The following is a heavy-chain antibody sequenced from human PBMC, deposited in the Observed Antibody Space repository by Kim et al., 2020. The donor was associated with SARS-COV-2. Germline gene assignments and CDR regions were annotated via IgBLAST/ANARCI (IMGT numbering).Heavy chain of an antibody. D-gene: IGHD3-22*01. Sequence: GGSLRLSCAASGFTFSSYSMNWVRQAPGKGLEWVSSISRSSSNTYYADSVKGRFTISRDNAKNSLYLQMNSLRAEDTAVYSCARDKRYYYDSSGYYWYFDLWGRGTLVTVSS. V-gene: IGHV3-21*01. CDR3: ARDKRYYYDSSGYYWYFDL. J-gene: IGHJ2*01. CDR2: ISRSSSNT. CDR1: GFTFSSYS.